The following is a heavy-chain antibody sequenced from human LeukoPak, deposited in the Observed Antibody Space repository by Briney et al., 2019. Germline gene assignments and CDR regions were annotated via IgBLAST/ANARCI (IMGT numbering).Heavy chain of an antibody. J-gene: IGHJ6*02. D-gene: IGHD3-3*01. CDR2: MNPNSGNT. V-gene: IGHV1-8*01. CDR1: GYTFTSYD. Sequence: ASVKVSCKASGYTFTSYDINWVRQATGQGLEWMGWMNPNSGNTGYAQKFQGRVTMTRNTFISTAYMELSSLRSEDTAVYYCARGSLGKSRGRAYDFWSGYSRYYYGMDVWGQGTTVTVSS. CDR3: ARGSLGKSRGRAYDFWSGYSRYYYGMDV.